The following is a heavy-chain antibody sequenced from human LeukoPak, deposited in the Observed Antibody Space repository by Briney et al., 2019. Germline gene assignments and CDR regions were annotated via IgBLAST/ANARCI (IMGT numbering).Heavy chain of an antibody. D-gene: IGHD3-22*01. CDR2: IYTSGST. CDR3: ARDRYYYDSSGYSYFDY. V-gene: IGHV4-4*07. J-gene: IGHJ4*02. Sequence: SETLSLTCTVSGGSISSYYWSWIRQPAGKGLEWIGRIYTSGSTNYNPSLKSRVTMLVDTSKNQFSLKLSSVTAADTAVYYCARDRYYYDSSGYSYFDYWGQGTLVTVSS. CDR1: GGSISSYY.